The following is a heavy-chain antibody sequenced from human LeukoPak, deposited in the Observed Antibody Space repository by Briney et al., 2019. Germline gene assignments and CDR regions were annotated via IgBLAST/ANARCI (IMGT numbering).Heavy chain of an antibody. CDR3: AKDSEATITPLSAFDI. CDR2: ISGSGGST. CDR1: GFSFRNYA. D-gene: IGHD4-23*01. Sequence: QTGGSLRLSCAASGFSFRNYAISWVPQAPGKGLEWVSSISGSGGSTYSADSVKGRFTISRENSNNTLYLQMNSLRADDTAMYYCAKDSEATITPLSAFDIWGQGTMVTVSS. V-gene: IGHV3-23*01. J-gene: IGHJ3*02.